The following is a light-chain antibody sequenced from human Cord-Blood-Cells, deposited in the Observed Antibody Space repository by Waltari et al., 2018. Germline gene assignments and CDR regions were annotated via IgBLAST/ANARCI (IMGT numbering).Light chain of an antibody. Sequence: QSALTQPASVSGSPGQSITISCTGTSSDVGGYNYVSWYQQHPGKAPKLMIYDVSNRPSGVSNRFSGAKSGNPASLTISGRQAEDEADYYCSSYTSSSTWVFGGGTKLTVL. CDR3: SSYTSSSTWV. CDR1: SSDVGGYNY. V-gene: IGLV2-14*01. J-gene: IGLJ3*02. CDR2: DVS.